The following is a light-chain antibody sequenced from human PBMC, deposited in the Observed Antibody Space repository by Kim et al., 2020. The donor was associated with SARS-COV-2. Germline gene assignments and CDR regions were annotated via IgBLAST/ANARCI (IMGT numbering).Light chain of an antibody. J-gene: IGKJ2*01. CDR1: QSVSSW. CDR2: KAS. V-gene: IGKV1-5*03. Sequence: DIQMTQSPSTLSASVGDRVTITSRASQSVSSWLAWYQQKPGKAPKLLIYKASTLEGGVPSRFSGRGSGTEFTLTINSLQPDDFATYSCQQYDSHPYTFGQGTKLEIK. CDR3: QQYDSHPYT.